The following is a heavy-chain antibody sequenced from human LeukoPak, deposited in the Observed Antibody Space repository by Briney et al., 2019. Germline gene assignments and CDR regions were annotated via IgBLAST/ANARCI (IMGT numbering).Heavy chain of an antibody. CDR1: GGSISSGGYY. Sequence: PSETLSLTCTVSGGSISSGGYYWSWIRQHPGTGLEWIGYIYYSGSTYYNPSLKSRVTISVDTSKNQFSLKLSSVTAADTAVYYCASSYYYDSSGSGNRGAFDIWGQRTMVTVSS. D-gene: IGHD3-22*01. J-gene: IGHJ3*02. CDR3: ASSYYYDSSGSGNRGAFDI. CDR2: IYYSGST. V-gene: IGHV4-31*03.